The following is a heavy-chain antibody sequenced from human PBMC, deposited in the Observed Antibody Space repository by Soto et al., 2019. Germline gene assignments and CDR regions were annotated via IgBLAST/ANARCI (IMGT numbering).Heavy chain of an antibody. J-gene: IGHJ5*02. D-gene: IGHD2-2*01. V-gene: IGHV3-30*18. Sequence: QVQLVESGGGVVQPGRSLRLSCAASGFTFSSYGMHWVRQAPGKGLEWVAVISYDGSNKYYADSVKGRFTISRDNSKNTLYLQMNSLRGEDTAVYYCAKGATEYQLLSWFDPWGQGTLVTVSS. CDR2: ISYDGSNK. CDR1: GFTFSSYG. CDR3: AKGATEYQLLSWFDP.